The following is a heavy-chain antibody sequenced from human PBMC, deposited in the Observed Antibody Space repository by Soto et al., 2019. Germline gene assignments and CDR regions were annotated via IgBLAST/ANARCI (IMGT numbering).Heavy chain of an antibody. CDR1: GYTFTSYA. D-gene: IGHD6-19*01. J-gene: IGHJ2*01. V-gene: IGHV1-3*01. CDR3: AREGNSAVAGHYWYFDL. Sequence: ASVKVSCKASGYTFTSYAMHWVRQAPGQRLEWMGWINAGNGNTKYSQKFQGRVTITADKSTSTAYMELSSLRSEDTAVYYCAREGNSAVAGHYWYFDLWGRGTLVTVSS. CDR2: INAGNGNT.